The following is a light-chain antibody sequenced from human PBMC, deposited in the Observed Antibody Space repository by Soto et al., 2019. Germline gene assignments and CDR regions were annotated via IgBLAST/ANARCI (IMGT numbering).Light chain of an antibody. V-gene: IGKV1-39*01. CDR1: QGISTY. CDR3: QQSYSSSPIT. CDR2: AAS. J-gene: IGKJ5*01. Sequence: QMTQSPSSLSASVGDRVTITCRASQGISTYLNWYQKKPGKAPKLLISAASRLQSGVPPRFSGSGSGTDFTLTINSLRPEDFASYYCQQSYSSSPITFGPGTRLEIK.